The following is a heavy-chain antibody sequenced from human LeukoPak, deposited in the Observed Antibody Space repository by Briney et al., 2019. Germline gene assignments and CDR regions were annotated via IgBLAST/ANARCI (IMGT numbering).Heavy chain of an antibody. D-gene: IGHD2/OR15-2a*01. CDR3: ARDGCNSTACHMRLAFDI. J-gene: IGHJ3*02. CDR1: GGSINNYY. Sequence: PSGTLSLICTVSGGSINNYYWSWIRQPAGKGLEWLGRIYSSGNTNYNASLESRVTMAVDTSKNQVSLKLSSVTAADTAMYYCARDGCNSTACHMRLAFDIWGQGAMVTVSS. V-gene: IGHV4-4*07. CDR2: IYSSGNT.